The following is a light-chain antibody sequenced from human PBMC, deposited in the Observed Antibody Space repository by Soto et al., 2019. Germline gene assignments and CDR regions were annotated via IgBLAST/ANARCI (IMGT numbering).Light chain of an antibody. CDR2: DTS. Sequence: VENSPATVSWYRRERATLSWAGSQSGSSKLAWYQQKPGQAPRLLIYDTSTRATGIPARFSGSGSGTEFTLTISSLQSADFAVYYCKKYSTWPLITFPHGTRLEIK. J-gene: IGKJ5*01. V-gene: IGKV3-15*01. CDR1: QSGSSK. CDR3: KKYSTWPLIT.